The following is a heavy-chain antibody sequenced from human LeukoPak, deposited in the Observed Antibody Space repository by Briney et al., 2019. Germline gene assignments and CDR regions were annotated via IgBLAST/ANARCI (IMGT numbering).Heavy chain of an antibody. Sequence: QTGGSLRLYCSASGFTFSSYSMNWVRQAPGQGLEWVSYISSSSTTIYYADSVKGRFTISRDNAKNSLYLQMNSLRVVDTAVYYCARGPYKDFWSGYSDYWGQGTLGTVSS. CDR2: ISSSSTTI. CDR3: ARGPYKDFWSGYSDY. CDR1: GFTFSSYS. J-gene: IGHJ4*02. D-gene: IGHD3-3*01. V-gene: IGHV3-48*01.